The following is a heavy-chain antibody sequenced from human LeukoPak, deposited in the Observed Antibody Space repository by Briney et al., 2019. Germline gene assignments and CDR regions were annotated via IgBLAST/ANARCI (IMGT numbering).Heavy chain of an antibody. CDR3: AKKGSSGSGSYCFDY. J-gene: IGHJ4*02. D-gene: IGHD3-10*01. Sequence: GGSLRLSCAASGFTFSSYGMSWVRQAPGKGLEWVSAISGSGGSTYYADSVKGRFTISRDNSKNTLYLQMNSLRAEDTAVYYCAKKGSSGSGSYCFDYWGQGTLVTVSS. V-gene: IGHV3-23*01. CDR1: GFTFSSYG. CDR2: ISGSGGST.